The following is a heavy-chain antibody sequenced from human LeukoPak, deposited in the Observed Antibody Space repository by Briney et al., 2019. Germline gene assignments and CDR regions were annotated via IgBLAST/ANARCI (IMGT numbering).Heavy chain of an antibody. CDR1: GGSISSFY. CDR3: ASAGIAVAGLFDY. J-gene: IGHJ4*02. Sequence: PSETPSLTCSVTGGSISSFYWSWIRQPPGKGLEWIGYIYYSGSTNHNPSLRGRVTISVDTSKNQFSLKMSSVTAADTAVYYCASAGIAVAGLFDYWGQGTLITVSS. CDR2: IYYSGST. V-gene: IGHV4-59*01. D-gene: IGHD6-19*01.